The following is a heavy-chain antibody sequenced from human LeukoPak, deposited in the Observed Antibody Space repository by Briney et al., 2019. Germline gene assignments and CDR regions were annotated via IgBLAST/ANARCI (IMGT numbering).Heavy chain of an antibody. Sequence: PSETLSLTCTVSGGSISSYYWSWIWQPPGKGLEWIGYTHYSGSTSYNPSLKSRVTISVDTSKNQFSLKLTSVTAADTAVYYCARGYSGSYGRFDYWGQGTLVTVSS. CDR2: THYSGST. CDR3: ARGYSGSYGRFDY. D-gene: IGHD1-26*01. J-gene: IGHJ4*02. CDR1: GGSISSYY. V-gene: IGHV4-59*01.